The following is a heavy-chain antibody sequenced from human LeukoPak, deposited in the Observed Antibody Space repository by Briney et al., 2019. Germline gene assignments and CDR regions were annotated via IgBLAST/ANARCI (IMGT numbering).Heavy chain of an antibody. Sequence: SETLSLTCTVSGGSISSSSYYWGWIRQPPGKGLEWIGSIYTSGSTNHNPSLKGRVTMSVDTFKNQFSLKLSSVTAADTAVYYCARKQYYYDSSGRYYFDYWGQGTLVTVSS. V-gene: IGHV4-39*07. CDR1: GGSISSSSYY. D-gene: IGHD3-22*01. CDR3: ARKQYYYDSSGRYYFDY. J-gene: IGHJ4*02. CDR2: IYTSGST.